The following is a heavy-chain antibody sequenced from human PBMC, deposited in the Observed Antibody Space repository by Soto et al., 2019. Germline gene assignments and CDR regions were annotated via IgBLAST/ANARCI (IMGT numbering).Heavy chain of an antibody. D-gene: IGHD1-26*01. V-gene: IGHV3-30-3*01. J-gene: IGHJ5*02. CDR3: ARAIYSGSYSSRFDP. CDR1: GFTFSSYA. CDR2: ISYDGSNK. Sequence: PGGSLRLSCAASGFTFSSYAMHWVRQAPGKGLEWVAVISYDGSNKYYADSVKGRFTISRDNSKNTLYLQMNSLRAEDTAVYYCARAIYSGSYSSRFDPWGQGTLVTVSS.